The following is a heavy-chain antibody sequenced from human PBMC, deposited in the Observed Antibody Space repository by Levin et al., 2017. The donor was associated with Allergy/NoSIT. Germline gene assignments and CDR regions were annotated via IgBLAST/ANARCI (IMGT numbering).Heavy chain of an antibody. J-gene: IGHJ3*02. CDR1: GYSFTSYW. Sequence: KVSCKGSGYSFTSYWIGWVRQMPGKGLEWMGIIYPGDSDTRYSPSFQGQVTISADKSISTAYLQWSSLKASDTAMYYCARHPYSSGWYDAFDIWGQGTMVTVSS. V-gene: IGHV5-51*01. D-gene: IGHD6-19*01. CDR3: ARHPYSSGWYDAFDI. CDR2: IYPGDSDT.